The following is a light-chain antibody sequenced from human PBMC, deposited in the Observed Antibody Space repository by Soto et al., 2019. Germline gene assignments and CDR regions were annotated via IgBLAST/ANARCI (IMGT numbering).Light chain of an antibody. CDR1: QSFSSSY. J-gene: IGKJ1*01. V-gene: IGKV3-20*01. CDR3: QQYGSSPGT. Sequence: EIVLTQSPGTLSLSPGERATLSCRASQSFSSSYLAWYQQKPGRAPRLLIYGASSRATGIPDRFSGSGSGTDFTLTISRLEPQDFAVYYCQQYGSSPGTFGKGTKVDI. CDR2: GAS.